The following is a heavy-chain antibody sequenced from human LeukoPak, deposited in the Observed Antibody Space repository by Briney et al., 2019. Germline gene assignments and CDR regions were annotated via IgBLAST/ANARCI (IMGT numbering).Heavy chain of an antibody. CDR1: GFTFSSYA. CDR2: ISGSGGST. CDR3: AKDLTYSYGPNQLDY. D-gene: IGHD5-18*01. V-gene: IGHV3-23*01. J-gene: IGHJ4*02. Sequence: GGSLRLSCVASGFTFSSYAMSWVRQAPGKGLGWVSAISGSGGSTYYADSVKGRFTISRDNSKNTLYLQMNSLRAEDTAVYYCAKDLTYSYGPNQLDYWGQGTLVTVSS.